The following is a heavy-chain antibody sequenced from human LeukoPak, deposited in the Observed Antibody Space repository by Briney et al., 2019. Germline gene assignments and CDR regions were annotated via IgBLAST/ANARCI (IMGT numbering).Heavy chain of an antibody. V-gene: IGHV1-2*06. CDR3: ARGASDYGEIDAFDI. CDR2: INPNSGGT. Sequence: ASVKVSCKASAYTFTGYYIHWVRQAPGQGLEWKGQINPNSGGTNYAQKFQGRVTMTRDTSISTAYMELIRLRFDDTAMYYCARGASDYGEIDAFDIWGQGTMVTVSS. J-gene: IGHJ3*02. CDR1: AYTFTGYY. D-gene: IGHD3-16*01.